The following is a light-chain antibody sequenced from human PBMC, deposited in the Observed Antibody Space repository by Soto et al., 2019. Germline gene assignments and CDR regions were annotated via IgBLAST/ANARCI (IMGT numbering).Light chain of an antibody. CDR3: QAYDSSLSGWV. V-gene: IGLV1-40*01. Sequence: QAVLTQPPSVSGAPGQRVTISCTGSSSNIGAGYDVHWYQQVPGTAPKVLIYGNSNRPSGVPDRFSGSKSGTSASLAITGLQAEDEADYYCQAYDSSLSGWVFGGGTKVTVL. J-gene: IGLJ2*01. CDR2: GNS. CDR1: SSNIGAGYD.